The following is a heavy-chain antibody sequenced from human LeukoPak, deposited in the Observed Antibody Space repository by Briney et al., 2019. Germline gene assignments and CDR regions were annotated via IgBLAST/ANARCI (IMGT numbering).Heavy chain of an antibody. V-gene: IGHV1-8*02. D-gene: IGHD6-13*01. CDR3: ARGLSSSWYTPDY. CDR2: MNPNSGNT. J-gene: IGHJ4*02. CDR1: GGTFSSYA. Sequence: ASVKVSCKASGGTFSSYAINWVRQATGQGLEWMGWMNPNSGNTGYAQKFQGRVTMTRNTSISTAYMELSSLRSEDTAVYYCARGLSSSWYTPDYWGQGTLVTVSS.